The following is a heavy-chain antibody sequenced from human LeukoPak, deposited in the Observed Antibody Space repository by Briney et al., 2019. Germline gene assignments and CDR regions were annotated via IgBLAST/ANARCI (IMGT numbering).Heavy chain of an antibody. CDR3: ARHPSAAGPTFDY. Sequence: SETLSLTCTVSGGSISSYYWSWIRQPPRKGLEWIGYIYYSGSTNYNPSLKSRVTISVDTSKNQFSLKLSSVTATDTAVYYCARHPSAAGPTFDYWGQGTLVTVSS. CDR2: IYYSGST. V-gene: IGHV4-59*08. J-gene: IGHJ4*02. D-gene: IGHD6-13*01. CDR1: GGSISSYY.